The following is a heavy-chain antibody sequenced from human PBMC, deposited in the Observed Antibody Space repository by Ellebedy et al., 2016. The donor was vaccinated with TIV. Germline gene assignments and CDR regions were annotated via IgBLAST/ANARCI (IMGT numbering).Heavy chain of an antibody. Sequence: MPSETLSLTCTVSGGSISSGAFSWNWIRQPPGKGLEWIGYIYHSGATYYNPSLKSRVTMSVDRSKDQFSLSLRSVTAADTAVYYCARGDWNYGILTYNWFDPWGQGTLVTVSS. CDR1: GGSISSGAFS. V-gene: IGHV4-30-2*01. D-gene: IGHD1-1*01. CDR3: ARGDWNYGILTYNWFDP. CDR2: IYHSGAT. J-gene: IGHJ5*02.